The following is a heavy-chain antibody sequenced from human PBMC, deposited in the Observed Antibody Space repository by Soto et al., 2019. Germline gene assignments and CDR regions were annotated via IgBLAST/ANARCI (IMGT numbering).Heavy chain of an antibody. D-gene: IGHD6-13*01. CDR1: GGTFSSYA. Sequence: QVQLVQSGAEVKKPGSAVKVSCKASGGTFSSYAISWVRQAPGQGLEWMGWVIPIFGTANYAQKFQGRVTITADKSTSTAYMELSSLRSEDAAVYFCASQAATYYFAYWGQGTLVTVSS. CDR2: VIPIFGTA. CDR3: ASQAATYYFAY. J-gene: IGHJ4*02. V-gene: IGHV1-69*06.